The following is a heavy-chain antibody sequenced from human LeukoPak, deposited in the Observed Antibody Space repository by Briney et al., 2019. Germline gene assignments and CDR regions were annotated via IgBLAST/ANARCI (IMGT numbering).Heavy chain of an antibody. J-gene: IGHJ4*02. CDR2: IRQDGSER. D-gene: IGHD2-2*01. V-gene: IGHV3-7*03. CDR1: GFTFSTYW. CDR3: ARDESSYAIDY. Sequence: PGGSLRLSCAASGFTFSTYWMSWVRQAPGKGLEWVANIRQDGSERYYVDSVKGRFTISRDNAKNSLYLQMNSLRAEDAAVYYCARDESSYAIDYWGQGTLVTVSS.